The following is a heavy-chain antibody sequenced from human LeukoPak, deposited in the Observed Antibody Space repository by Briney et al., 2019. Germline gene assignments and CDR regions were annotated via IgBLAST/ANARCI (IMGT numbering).Heavy chain of an antibody. V-gene: IGHV3-11*01. CDR2: ISSSGSTI. Sequence: GGSLRLSCAAPGFTFSDYYMSWIRQAPGKGLEWVSCISSSGSTIYYADSVKGRFTISRDNAKNSLYLQMNSLRAEDTAVYYCAKARGATYGTYYFDYWGQGILVTVSS. J-gene: IGHJ4*02. D-gene: IGHD4/OR15-4a*01. CDR3: AKARGATYGTYYFDY. CDR1: GFTFSDYY.